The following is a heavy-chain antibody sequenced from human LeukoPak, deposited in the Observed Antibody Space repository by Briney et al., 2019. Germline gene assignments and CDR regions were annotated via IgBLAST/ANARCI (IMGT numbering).Heavy chain of an antibody. J-gene: IGHJ4*02. CDR2: IYYSGST. CDR1: GGSISSSSYY. CDR3: ARIVGATPGPFDY. Sequence: PSETLSLTCTVSGGSISSSSYYWGWIRQPPGKGLEWIGSIYYSGSTYYNPSLESRVTISVDTSKNQFSLKLSSVTAADTAVYYCARIVGATPGPFDYWGQGTLVTVSS. D-gene: IGHD1-26*01. V-gene: IGHV4-39*01.